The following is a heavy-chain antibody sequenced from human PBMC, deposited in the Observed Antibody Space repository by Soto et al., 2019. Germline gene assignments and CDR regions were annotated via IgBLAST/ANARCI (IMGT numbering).Heavy chain of an antibody. D-gene: IGHD4-17*01. CDR1: GGSISSYY. CDR3: AATVTTRFAGYYFDY. J-gene: IGHJ4*02. CDR2: IYYSGSI. Sequence: SETLSLTCTVSGGSISSYYWSWIRQPPGKGLEWIGYIYYSGSINYNPSLKSRVTISVDTSKNQFSLKLSSVTAADTAVFYCAATVTTRFAGYYFDYWGQGTLVTVSS. V-gene: IGHV4-59*01.